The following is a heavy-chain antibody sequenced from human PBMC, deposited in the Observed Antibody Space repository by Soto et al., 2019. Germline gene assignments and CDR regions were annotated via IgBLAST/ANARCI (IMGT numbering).Heavy chain of an antibody. Sequence: SETLSLTCAVYGGSFSGYYWSWIRQPPGKGLEWIGEINHSGSTNYNPSLKSRVTISVDTSKNQFSLKLSSVTAADTAVYYCARGPTVVVAATRTLDYWGQGTLVTVYS. CDR3: ARGPTVVVAATRTLDY. D-gene: IGHD2-15*01. CDR2: INHSGST. V-gene: IGHV4-34*01. J-gene: IGHJ4*02. CDR1: GGSFSGYY.